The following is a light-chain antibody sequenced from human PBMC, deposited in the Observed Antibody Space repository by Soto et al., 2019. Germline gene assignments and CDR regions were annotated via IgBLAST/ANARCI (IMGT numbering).Light chain of an antibody. V-gene: IGKV3-11*01. J-gene: IGKJ4*01. CDR3: QQRSNWRS. CDR1: QSVSSY. CDR2: DAS. Sequence: EIVLTQSPATLSLSPGERATLSCRACQSVSSYLAWYQQKPGQAPRLLIYDASNRATGIPARFSGSGSGTDFTLTISSLEPEDFGVYYCQQRSNWRSFGGGTKVEIK.